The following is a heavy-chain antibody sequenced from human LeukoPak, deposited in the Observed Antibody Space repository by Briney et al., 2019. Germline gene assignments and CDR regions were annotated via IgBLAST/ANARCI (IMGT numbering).Heavy chain of an antibody. CDR1: GGSISSSSSGYY. CDR2: ISYSWTT. Sequence: KSLETLSLTCSVSGGSISSSSSGYYWGWVRQPPGKGLEWIGSISYSWTTYYNPSLKSRVTISADTSNNQFSLKLTSVTAADTAVYYCARHRHSHHYDYWGQGTLVTVSS. CDR3: ARHRHSHHYDY. J-gene: IGHJ4*02. D-gene: IGHD5-18*01. V-gene: IGHV4-39*01.